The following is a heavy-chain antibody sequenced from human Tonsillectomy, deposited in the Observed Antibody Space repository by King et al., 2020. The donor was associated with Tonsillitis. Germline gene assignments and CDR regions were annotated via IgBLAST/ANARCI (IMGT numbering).Heavy chain of an antibody. CDR1: GGSISSYY. CDR3: ARTYYDFWSGYYSGNWFDP. CDR2: IYYSGST. V-gene: IGHV4-59*01. D-gene: IGHD3-3*01. J-gene: IGHJ5*02. Sequence: QLQESGTGLVKPSETLSLTCTVSGGSISSYYWSWIRQPPGKGLEWIGYIYYSGSTNYNPSLKSRVTISVDPSKNQFSLQLSSVPAADTAVYYCARTYYDFWSGYYSGNWFDPWGQGTLVTVSS.